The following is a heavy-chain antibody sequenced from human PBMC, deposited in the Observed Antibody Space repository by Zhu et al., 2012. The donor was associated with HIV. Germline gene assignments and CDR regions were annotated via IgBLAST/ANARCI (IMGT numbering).Heavy chain of an antibody. V-gene: IGHV4-59*01. CDR2: VNYSGTT. CDR3: ARQYLGSGLXVHP. CDR1: GDSINTYY. J-gene: IGHJ5*02. D-gene: IGHD3-10*01. Sequence: QVQLQESGPGLVKPSETLSLTCTISGDSINTYYWSWIRQPPGKGLEWIGYVNYSGTTKYSSSLKSRVTISVDTSNNQLSLKLSSVTAADTAVYYCARQYLGSGLXVHPWDQGTLVTVSX.